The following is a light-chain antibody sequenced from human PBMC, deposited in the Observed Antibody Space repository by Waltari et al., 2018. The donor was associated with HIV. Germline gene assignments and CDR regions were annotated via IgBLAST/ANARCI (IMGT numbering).Light chain of an antibody. J-gene: IGLJ3*02. V-gene: IGLV2-14*03. CDR3: SSYTGSSTLWV. Sequence: QSALTHPASLPVSPGQTINLHCPGTSSHLGGYNYFSWYQPHPGKAPKLMIYDVSNRPSGVSNRFSGSKSGNTASLTISGLQAEDEADYYCSSYTGSSTLWVFGGGTKLTVL. CDR1: SSHLGGYNY. CDR2: DVS.